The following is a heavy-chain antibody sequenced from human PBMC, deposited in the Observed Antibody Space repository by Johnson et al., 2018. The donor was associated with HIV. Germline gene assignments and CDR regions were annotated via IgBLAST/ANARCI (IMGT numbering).Heavy chain of an antibody. CDR1: GFTFSSYD. J-gene: IGHJ3*02. Sequence: EQLVESGGGLVQPGGSLRLSCAASGFTFSSYDMHWVRQATGKGLEWVSAIGTAGDTYYPGSVKGRFIISRENATNSLYLQMNSLRAGDTAVYYCARAQEGINYYDSSGYRMFGAFDIWGQGTMVTVSS. D-gene: IGHD3-22*01. CDR2: IGTAGDT. V-gene: IGHV3-13*01. CDR3: ARAQEGINYYDSSGYRMFGAFDI.